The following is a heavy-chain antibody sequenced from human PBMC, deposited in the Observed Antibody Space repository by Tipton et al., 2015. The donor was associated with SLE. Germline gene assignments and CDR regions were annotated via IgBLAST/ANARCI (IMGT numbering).Heavy chain of an antibody. V-gene: IGHV3-21*01. J-gene: IGHJ6*02. CDR3: AREIPPYDFWSGYYTDYCYYGMGV. Sequence: LSLTCTVSGASISSSSYYWGWIRQAPGKGLEWVSSISSSSSYIYYADSVKGRFTISRDNAKNSLYLQMNSLRAEDTAVYYCAREIPPYDFWSGYYTDYCYYGMGVRGRGTTATV. D-gene: IGHD3-3*01. CDR2: ISSSSSYI. CDR1: GASISSSS.